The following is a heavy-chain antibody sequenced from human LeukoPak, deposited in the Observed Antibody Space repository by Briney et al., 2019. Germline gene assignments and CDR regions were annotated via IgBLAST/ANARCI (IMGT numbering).Heavy chain of an antibody. CDR3: ARRNYDILTGLAAYYYYMDV. CDR1: GGSFSGYY. J-gene: IGHJ6*03. V-gene: IGHV4-34*01. Sequence: SETLSLTCAVYGGSFSGYYWSWIRQPPGKGLEWIGEINHSGSTNYNPSLKSRVTISVDTSKNQFSLKLSSVTAADTAVYYCARRNYDILTGLAAYYYYMDVWGKGTTVTISS. D-gene: IGHD3-9*01. CDR2: INHSGST.